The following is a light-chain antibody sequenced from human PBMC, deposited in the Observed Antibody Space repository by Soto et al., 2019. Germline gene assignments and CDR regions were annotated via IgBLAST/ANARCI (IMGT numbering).Light chain of an antibody. CDR1: SSDVGGYNY. Sequence: QSVLTQPASVSVAPGQSITISCTGTSSDVGGYNYGSWYQQHPGKAPKLMIYDVSNRPSGVSNRFSGSKSGNTASLTISGLQAEDEADYYCSSYTSSSTLYVFGTGTKVTVL. V-gene: IGLV2-14*01. CDR3: SSYTSSSTLYV. J-gene: IGLJ1*01. CDR2: DVS.